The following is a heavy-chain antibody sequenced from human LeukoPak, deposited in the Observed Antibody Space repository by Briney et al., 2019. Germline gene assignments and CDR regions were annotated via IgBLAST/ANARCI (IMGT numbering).Heavy chain of an antibody. J-gene: IGHJ3*02. CDR3: VRDAGYSGYMINDI. CDR2: INQHGSET. V-gene: IGHV3-7*01. CDR1: EFTFTNYL. Sequence: GGSLRLSCIASEFTFTNYLMSWVRQAPGKGLEWVAYINQHGSETFYVDSVKGRFTISRDNTQNSLYLQMNSLRPEDTALYYCVRDAGYSGYMINDIWGQGTMVTVSS. D-gene: IGHD5-12*01.